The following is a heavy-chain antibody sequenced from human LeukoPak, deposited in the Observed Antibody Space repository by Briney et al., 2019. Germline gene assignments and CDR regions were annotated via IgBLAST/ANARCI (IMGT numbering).Heavy chain of an antibody. V-gene: IGHV3-7*01. Sequence: GGSLRLSCAASGFTFSNYWMGWVRQAPGKGLEWVANTKPDGSAEYYADSVRGRFTTSRDNANNFLYLQMNSLRAEDTAVYYCASDGALNTNFDYWGQGTLVTVSS. CDR2: TKPDGSAE. CDR1: GFTFSNYW. D-gene: IGHD4/OR15-4a*01. J-gene: IGHJ4*02. CDR3: ASDGALNTNFDY.